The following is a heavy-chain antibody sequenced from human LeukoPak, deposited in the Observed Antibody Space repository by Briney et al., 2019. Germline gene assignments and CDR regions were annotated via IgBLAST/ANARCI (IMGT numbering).Heavy chain of an antibody. CDR2: VSGSGVNT. CDR1: GCRFTSYN. D-gene: IGHD2-2*01. V-gene: IGHV1-46*03. J-gene: IGHJ4*02. Sequence: ASAKVSCKAYGCRFTSYNIQWVRQAPGQGLEWMGMVSGSGVNTKYAQKFRDRVTMTSDTSTSTVYMELSSLMSDDTAVYYCARDQHYATDYWGQGTLVTV. CDR3: ARDQHYATDY.